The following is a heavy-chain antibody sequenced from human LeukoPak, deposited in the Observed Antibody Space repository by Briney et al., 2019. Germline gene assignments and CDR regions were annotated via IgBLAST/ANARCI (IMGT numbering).Heavy chain of an antibody. CDR1: GGALSSSSYY. J-gene: IGHJ4*02. CDR3: ARHYVP. V-gene: IGHV4-39*01. D-gene: IGHD3-10*02. CDR2: IYYSGST. Sequence: SETLSLTRTVSGGALSSSSYYWGWIRQPPGKGLEWVGSIYYSGSTYYNPSLKSRVTISVYTSKNQFSLKLSSVTAADTAVYYCARHYVPWGQGTLVTVSS.